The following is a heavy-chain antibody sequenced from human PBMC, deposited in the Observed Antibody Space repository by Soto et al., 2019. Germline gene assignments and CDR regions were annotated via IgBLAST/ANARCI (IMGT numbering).Heavy chain of an antibody. CDR3: AKGGDYYYLLAGYTRDNYYFDY. Sequence: GGSLSLSCAASGFMFNRYVMSWVRQAPGGGPEWVSAIRTSSGSGSRTYYADSVKGRFTISRDNSKTTLFLQMNSLKADDTAVYYCAKGGDYYYLLAGYTRDNYYFDYWGQGAQVTVSS. CDR2: IRTSSGSGSRT. D-gene: IGHD3-9*01. J-gene: IGHJ4*02. V-gene: IGHV3-23*01. CDR1: GFMFNRYV.